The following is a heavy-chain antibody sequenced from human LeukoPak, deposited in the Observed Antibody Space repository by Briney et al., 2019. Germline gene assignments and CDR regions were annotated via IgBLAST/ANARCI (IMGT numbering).Heavy chain of an antibody. V-gene: IGHV3-48*03. D-gene: IGHD6-19*01. J-gene: IGHJ4*02. CDR2: ISSSGSTI. Sequence: PGGSLRLTCAASGFTFSSYEMNWVRQAPGKGLEWVSYISSSGSTIYYAHSVKGRFTISRDNAKNSLYMQMTSLRAEDTAVYYCARGSTSFSDSSGWSDTRYYFDYWGQGTLVTVSS. CDR1: GFTFSSYE. CDR3: ARGSTSFSDSSGWSDTRYYFDY.